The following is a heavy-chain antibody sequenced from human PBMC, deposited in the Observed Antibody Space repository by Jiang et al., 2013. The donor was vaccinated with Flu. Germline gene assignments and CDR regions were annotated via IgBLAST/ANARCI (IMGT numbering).Heavy chain of an antibody. CDR1: GDSVNSDIYY. Sequence: GSGLVKPSETLSLTCTVSGDSVNSDIYYWTWIRQPPGKGLEWIGYSYSSGRTNYNPSLKSRVTISVDTSKNQFSLNLSSVTAADTAVYYCLRDSGSFWGQGTLVTVSS. V-gene: IGHV4-61*01. CDR3: LRDSGSF. D-gene: IGHD1-26*01. J-gene: IGHJ4*02. CDR2: SYSSGRT.